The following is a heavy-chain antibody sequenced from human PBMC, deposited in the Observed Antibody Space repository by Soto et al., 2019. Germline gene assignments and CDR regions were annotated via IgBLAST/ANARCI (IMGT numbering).Heavy chain of an antibody. D-gene: IGHD6-6*01. V-gene: IGHV3-53*02. CDR3: ARALGSIAARPRLYFDL. J-gene: IGHJ2*01. CDR2: IYSGGST. Sequence: EVQLVETGGGLIQPGGSLRLSCAASGFTVSSNYMSWVRQAPGKGLEWVSVIYSGGSTYYADSVKGRFTISSDNSKNTLSLQRNSLRAEDTAVYYCARALGSIAARPRLYFDLWGRGTLVTVSS. CDR1: GFTVSSNY.